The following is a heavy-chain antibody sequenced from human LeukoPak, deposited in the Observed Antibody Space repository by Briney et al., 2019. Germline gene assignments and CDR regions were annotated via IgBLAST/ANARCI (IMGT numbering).Heavy chain of an antibody. CDR1: GYTFTSYG. D-gene: IGHD3/OR15-3a*01. CDR2: IIPIFGTA. Sequence: SVKVSCKASGYTFTSYGINWARQAPGQGLEWMGGIIPIFGTANYAQKFQGRVTITTDESTSTAYMELSSLRSEDTAVYYCARGPHTAGLVYYYYHYMDVWGKGTTVTVSS. V-gene: IGHV1-69*05. CDR3: ARGPHTAGLVYYYYHYMDV. J-gene: IGHJ6*03.